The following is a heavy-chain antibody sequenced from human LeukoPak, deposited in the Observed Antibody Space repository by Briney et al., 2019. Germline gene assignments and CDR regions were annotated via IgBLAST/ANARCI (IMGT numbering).Heavy chain of an antibody. J-gene: IGHJ5*02. Sequence: ASVKVSCKASGYTFTGYYMHWVRRAPGQGLEWMGWINPNSGGTNYAQKFQGRVTMTRDTSISTAYMELSRLRSDDTAVYYCAREGSGWRLFDPWGQGTLVTVSS. CDR3: AREGSGWRLFDP. V-gene: IGHV1-2*02. D-gene: IGHD6-19*01. CDR2: INPNSGGT. CDR1: GYTFTGYY.